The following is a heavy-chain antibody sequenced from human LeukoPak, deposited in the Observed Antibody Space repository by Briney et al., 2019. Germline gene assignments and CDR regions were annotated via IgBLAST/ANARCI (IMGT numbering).Heavy chain of an antibody. Sequence: SETLSLTCTVSGGSISSYYWSWIRQPPGKGLEWIGYIYYSGSTNYNPSLKSRVIISVDTSKNQFSLKLSSVTAADTAVYYCAREIPSIAARTNYYYYYMDVWGKGTTVTVSS. CDR1: GGSISSYY. J-gene: IGHJ6*03. CDR3: AREIPSIAARTNYYYYYMDV. CDR2: IYYSGST. V-gene: IGHV4-59*01. D-gene: IGHD6-6*01.